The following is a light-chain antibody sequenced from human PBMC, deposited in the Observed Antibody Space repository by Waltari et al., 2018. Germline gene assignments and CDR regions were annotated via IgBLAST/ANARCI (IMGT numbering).Light chain of an antibody. CDR3: QQFESAPRT. J-gene: IGKJ1*01. V-gene: IGKV3-20*01. CDR2: AAS. CDR1: QSLTVNY. Sequence: EIVLTQSPDILSLFPGDTATLSCRPSQSLTVNYLAWYQQKPGQAPRLLIYAASSRDTGVPDRFSGSGSGAHFTLAISRLEPEDFAVYYCQQFESAPRTFGQGTKVEIK.